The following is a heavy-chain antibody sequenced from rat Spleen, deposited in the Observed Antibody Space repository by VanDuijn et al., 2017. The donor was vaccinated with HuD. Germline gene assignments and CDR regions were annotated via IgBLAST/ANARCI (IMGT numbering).Heavy chain of an antibody. J-gene: IGHJ2*01. V-gene: IGHV5S10*01. CDR3: ARSVFDY. CDR2: IIYDGSRT. CDR1: GFTFSDYN. Sequence: EVQLVESGGGLVQPGRSLKLSCAASGFTFSDYNMAWVRQAPKKGLVWVATIIYDGSRTYYRDSVTGRFTISRDNAKSTLYLQMDSLRSEDTATYYCARSVFDYWGQGVMVTVSS.